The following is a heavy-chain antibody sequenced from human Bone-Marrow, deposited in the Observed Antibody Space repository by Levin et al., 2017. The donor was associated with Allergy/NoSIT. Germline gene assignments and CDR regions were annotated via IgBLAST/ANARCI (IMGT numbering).Heavy chain of an antibody. J-gene: IGHJ4*02. Sequence: PGGSLRLSCVASGFTFSGQYMSWIRQAPGKGLMSVSYISGSGRDIYYADSVKGRFTVSRDNAKNSLYLQMDSLRAEDTAVYYCARTARKLDYWGQGAHVTVSS. CDR2: ISGSGRDI. CDR3: ARTARKLDY. CDR1: GFTFSGQY. V-gene: IGHV3-11*01.